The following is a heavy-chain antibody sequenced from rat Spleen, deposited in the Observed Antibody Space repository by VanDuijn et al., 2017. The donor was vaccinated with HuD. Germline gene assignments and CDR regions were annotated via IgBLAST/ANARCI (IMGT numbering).Heavy chain of an antibody. CDR3: ARPLYYYSDYFDY. Sequence: EVQLVESGGGLVQPGRSLKLSCAASGFTFSDYNMAWVRQAPKKGLEWVATISYDGSSTYYRDSVKGRFTISRYKAKSTLYLQMDSLRCEDTATEYCARPLYYYSDYFDYWGQRVMVTVSS. V-gene: IGHV5-7*01. CDR1: GFTFSDYN. CDR2: ISYDGSST. J-gene: IGHJ2*01. D-gene: IGHD1-1*01.